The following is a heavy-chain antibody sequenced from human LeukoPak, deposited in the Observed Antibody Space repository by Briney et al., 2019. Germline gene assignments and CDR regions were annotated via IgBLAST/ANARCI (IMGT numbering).Heavy chain of an antibody. CDR3: ARDYSWYGFADY. CDR2: ISSSSSYI. V-gene: IGHV3-21*01. J-gene: IGHJ4*02. CDR1: GFTFSSYS. D-gene: IGHD6-13*01. Sequence: GGSLRLSCAASGFTFSSYSMNWVRQAPGEGLEWVSSISSSSSYIYYADSVKGRFTISRDNAKNSLYLQMNSLRAEDTAVYYCARDYSWYGFADYWGQGTLVTVSS.